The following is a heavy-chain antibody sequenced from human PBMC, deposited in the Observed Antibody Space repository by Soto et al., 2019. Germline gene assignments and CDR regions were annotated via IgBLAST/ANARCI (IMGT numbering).Heavy chain of an antibody. J-gene: IGHJ6*02. D-gene: IGHD3-22*01. CDR1: GYSFTKFG. CDR3: AAASPRYYYDSSGQLAPYYYYGMDV. CDR2: SRTSNGKT. V-gene: IGHV1-18*01. Sequence: ASVKLSCKASGYSFTKFGISLVRQGPGQGLEWMGCSRTSNGKTNYAQKFQGRVIVTRDTSTSTAYMELSSLRSEDTAVYYCAAASPRYYYDSSGQLAPYYYYGMDVWGQGTTVTVSS.